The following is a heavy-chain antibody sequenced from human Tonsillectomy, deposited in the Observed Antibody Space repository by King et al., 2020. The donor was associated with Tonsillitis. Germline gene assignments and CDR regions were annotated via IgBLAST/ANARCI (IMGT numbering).Heavy chain of an antibody. CDR1: GFPFSSYA. CDR3: ARRDGALDYYYYGMDV. J-gene: IGHJ6*02. Sequence: QLVQSGGGVVQPGGSLRLSCAASGFPFSSYAMHWFRQAPGKGLEWDALISFNGRNKEYADSAKGRFTISRDNSKNRLYLQMNSLRAEDTAVYYCARRDGALDYYYYGMDVWGQGTTVTVSS. CDR2: ISFNGRNK. D-gene: IGHD4-17*01. V-gene: IGHV3-30-3*01.